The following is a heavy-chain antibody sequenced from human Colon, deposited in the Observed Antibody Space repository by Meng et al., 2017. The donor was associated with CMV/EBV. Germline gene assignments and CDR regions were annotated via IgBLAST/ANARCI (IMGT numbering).Heavy chain of an antibody. D-gene: IGHD3-16*01. Sequence: CAASGFNVINTYIDWVRQAPGEGLEWVSRMYRNGSPFYAKSVQGRFVISRDISKNTVSLQMKSLTPEDAAIYFCALNYGANEPFESWGPGTLVTVSS. V-gene: IGHV3-53*01. CDR2: MYRNGSP. CDR3: ALNYGANEPFES. CDR1: GFNVINTY. J-gene: IGHJ4*02.